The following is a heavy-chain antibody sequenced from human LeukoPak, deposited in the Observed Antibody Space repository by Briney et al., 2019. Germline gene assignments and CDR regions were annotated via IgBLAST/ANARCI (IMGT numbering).Heavy chain of an antibody. CDR1: GYTFTSYG. Sequence: APVKVSCKASGYTFTSYGISWVRQAPGQGLEWMGWISPYNGNTNYAQKLQGRVTITTDTSTSTAYMELRSLRSDDTAVYYCARMVRGVLFDYWGQGTLVTVSS. CDR3: ARMVRGVLFDY. D-gene: IGHD3-10*01. V-gene: IGHV1-18*04. CDR2: ISPYNGNT. J-gene: IGHJ4*02.